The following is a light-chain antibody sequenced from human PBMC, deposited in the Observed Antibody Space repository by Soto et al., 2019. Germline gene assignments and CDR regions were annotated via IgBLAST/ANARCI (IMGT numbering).Light chain of an antibody. Sequence: EIVLTQSPATLSLSPGERATLSCRASQSVSSYLAWYQQKPGQAPRLLIYDASNRATGIPARFSGSGSGTDFTLNISSLEPEDFEVYYCQQRSNWPPITFGPGTKVDI. J-gene: IGKJ3*01. CDR1: QSVSSY. V-gene: IGKV3-11*01. CDR2: DAS. CDR3: QQRSNWPPIT.